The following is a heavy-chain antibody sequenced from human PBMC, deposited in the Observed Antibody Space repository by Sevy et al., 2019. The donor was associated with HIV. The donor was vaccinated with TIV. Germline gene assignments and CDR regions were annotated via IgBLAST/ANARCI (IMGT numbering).Heavy chain of an antibody. CDR3: ARDSRDFWSGSLYDY. D-gene: IGHD3-3*01. CDR2: ISSSSSYI. Sequence: GGSLRLSCAASGFTFSSYSMNWARQAPGKGLEWVSSISSSSSYIYYADSVKGRFTISRDNAKNSLYLQMNSLRAEDTAVYYCARDSRDFWSGSLYDYWGQGTLVTVSS. CDR1: GFTFSSYS. J-gene: IGHJ4*02. V-gene: IGHV3-21*01.